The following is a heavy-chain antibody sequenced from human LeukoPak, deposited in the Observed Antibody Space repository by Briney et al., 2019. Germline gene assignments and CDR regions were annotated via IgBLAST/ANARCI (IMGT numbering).Heavy chain of an antibody. Sequence: PSETLSLTCTVSGGSINDASWNWIRKPPGQGLEWIGYIYHSGGTNYNPSLKSRVTISLGTSKNQFSLKLSSVTAADTAVYYCARVGTYYRSLDSWGQGTLVTVSS. J-gene: IGHJ4*02. D-gene: IGHD3-10*01. CDR2: IYHSGGT. CDR3: ARVGTYYRSLDS. CDR1: GGSINDAS. V-gene: IGHV4-59*01.